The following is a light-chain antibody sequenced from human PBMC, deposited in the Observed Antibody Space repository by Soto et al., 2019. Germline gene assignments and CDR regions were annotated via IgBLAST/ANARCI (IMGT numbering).Light chain of an antibody. CDR3: QQYNNWPRT. J-gene: IGKJ1*01. V-gene: IGKV3-15*01. Sequence: IVMTQAPATLSVTPEERATLSCRASQSVSSNLAWYQQKPGQAPRLLIYGASTRATGIPARFSGSGSGTEFTLTISSLQSEDFAVYYCQQYNNWPRTFGQGTKVDI. CDR1: QSVSSN. CDR2: GAS.